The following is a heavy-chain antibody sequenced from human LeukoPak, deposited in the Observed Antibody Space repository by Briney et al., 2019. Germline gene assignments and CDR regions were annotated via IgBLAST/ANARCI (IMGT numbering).Heavy chain of an antibody. CDR2: INTNTGNP. Sequence: GASVKVSCKASGYTFTSYAMNWVRQAPGQGLEWMGWINTNTGNPTYAQGFTGRFVFSLDTSVSTAYLQISSLKAEDTAVYYCARIGYCSGGSCLNFDYWGQGTLVTVSS. D-gene: IGHD2-15*01. CDR3: ARIGYCSGGSCLNFDY. J-gene: IGHJ4*02. CDR1: GYTFTSYA. V-gene: IGHV7-4-1*02.